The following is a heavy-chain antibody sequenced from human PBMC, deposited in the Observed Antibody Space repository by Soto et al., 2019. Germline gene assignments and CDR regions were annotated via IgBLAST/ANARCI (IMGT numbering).Heavy chain of an antibody. CDR2: IDGFADAT. Sequence: EVQVLESGGGLVQPGGSLRLSCAASGFTFSADPMSWVRQAPGKGLEWVSAIDGFADATNYADSVKGRFTITRDNSKRTLYLQMNSLRGDDTAVYYCAIASWRGTHGWGQGTLVTVSS. CDR3: AIASWRGTHG. V-gene: IGHV3-23*01. J-gene: IGHJ4*02. D-gene: IGHD1-26*01. CDR1: GFTFSADP.